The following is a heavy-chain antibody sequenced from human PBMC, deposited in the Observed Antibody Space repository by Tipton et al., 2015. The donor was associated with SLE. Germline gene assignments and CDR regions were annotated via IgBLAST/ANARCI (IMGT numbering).Heavy chain of an antibody. CDR2: ISGSGGST. Sequence: SLRLSCAASGFTFSSYAMSWVRQAPGKGLEWVSAISGSGGSTYYADSVKGRFTISRDNAKNSLYLQMNSLRAEDTAVYYCARVSSGWSGAFAPWGQGTLVTVSS. V-gene: IGHV3-23*01. J-gene: IGHJ5*02. CDR1: GFTFSSYA. D-gene: IGHD6-19*01. CDR3: ARVSSGWSGAFAP.